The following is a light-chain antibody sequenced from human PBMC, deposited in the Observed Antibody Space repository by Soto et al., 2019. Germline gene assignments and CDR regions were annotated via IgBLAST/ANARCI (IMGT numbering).Light chain of an antibody. V-gene: IGLV2-14*01. CDR2: EVS. CDR1: SSDVGGYNY. Sequence: QSALTQPASVSGSPGQSITISCTGTSSDVGGYNYVSWYQQHPGKAPKLMIYEVSNRPSGVSNRFSGSKSGNTASLTISGLQAEDEADYYCGSYTSSNPVVFGGGTKLTVL. CDR3: GSYTSSNPVV. J-gene: IGLJ2*01.